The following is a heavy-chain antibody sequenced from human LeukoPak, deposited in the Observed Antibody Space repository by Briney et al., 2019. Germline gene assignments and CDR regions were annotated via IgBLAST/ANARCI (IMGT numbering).Heavy chain of an antibody. Sequence: ASVKVSCKASAYTFTSYGISWVRQAPGQGLEWMGWISPYNGNTNYAQKLQGRVTMTTDTSTSTAYMELRSLRSDDTAVYYCARGPTSDVDIVATIPSWIDPWGQGTLVTVSS. CDR3: ARGPTSDVDIVATIPSWIDP. J-gene: IGHJ5*02. CDR1: AYTFTSYG. D-gene: IGHD5-12*01. V-gene: IGHV1-18*01. CDR2: ISPYNGNT.